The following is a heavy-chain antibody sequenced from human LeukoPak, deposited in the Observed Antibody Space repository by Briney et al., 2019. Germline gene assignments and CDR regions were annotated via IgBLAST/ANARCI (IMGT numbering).Heavy chain of an antibody. CDR1: GFTFSTYV. J-gene: IGHJ4*02. CDR3: VRGTGY. V-gene: IGHV3-64D*06. D-gene: IGHD1-1*01. CDR2: ISSNGDNT. Sequence: GGSLRLSCSVFGFTFSTYVMHWVRQAPGKGLEYVSAISSNGDNTYYADSVKGRFTISRGNSKNTLYLQMSSLRADDTAVYYCVRGTGYWGQGTLVTVSS.